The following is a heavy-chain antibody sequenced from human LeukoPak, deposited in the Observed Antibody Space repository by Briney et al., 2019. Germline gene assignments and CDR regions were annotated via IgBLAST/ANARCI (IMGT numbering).Heavy chain of an antibody. CDR1: GGSISSYY. CDR3: ARVKDWLYAFDI. J-gene: IGHJ3*02. V-gene: IGHV4-59*01. CDR2: IYYSGST. D-gene: IGHD3-9*01. Sequence: SETLSLTCTVSGGSISSYYWSWIRQPPGKGLEWIGYIYYSGSTNYNPSLKSRVTISVDTSKNQFSLKLSSVTAADTAVYYCARVKDWLYAFDIWGQGTMVTVSS.